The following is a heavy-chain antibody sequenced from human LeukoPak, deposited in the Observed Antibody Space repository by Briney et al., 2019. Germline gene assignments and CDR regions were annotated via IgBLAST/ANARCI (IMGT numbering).Heavy chain of an antibody. CDR3: ARRQTKQLGPITFYYYYMDV. CDR1: GYTFTSYD. V-gene: IGHV1-8*01. Sequence: ASVKVSCKASGYTFTSYDINWVRQATGQGLEWMGWMNPNSGNTGYAQKFQGRVTMTRNTSISTAYMELSSLRSEDTAVYYCARRQTKQLGPITFYYYYMDVWGKGTTVTVSS. J-gene: IGHJ6*03. D-gene: IGHD6-6*01. CDR2: MNPNSGNT.